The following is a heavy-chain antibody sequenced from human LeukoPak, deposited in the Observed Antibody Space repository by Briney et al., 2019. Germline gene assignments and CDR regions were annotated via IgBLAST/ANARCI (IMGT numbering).Heavy chain of an antibody. CDR3: ARGKGYYDSSGSSPAFDY. CDR1: GGSFSGYY. V-gene: IGHV4-34*01. J-gene: IGHJ4*02. CDR2: INHSGGT. D-gene: IGHD3-22*01. Sequence: SETLSLTCAVYGGSFSGYYWSWIRQPPGKGLEWIGEINHSGGTNYNPSLKSRVTISVDTSKNQFSLKLSSVTAADTAVYYCARGKGYYDSSGSSPAFDYWGQGTLVTVSS.